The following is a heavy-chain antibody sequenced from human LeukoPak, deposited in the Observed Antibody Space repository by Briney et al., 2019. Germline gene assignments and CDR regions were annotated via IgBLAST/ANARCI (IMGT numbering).Heavy chain of an antibody. Sequence: PGRSLRLSCAASGFTFDDYAMHWVRQAPGKGLEWVSGISWNSGSIGYADSVKGRFTISRDNAKNSLYLQMNSLRAEDTALYYCAKEGSGYDFDYWGRGTLVTVSS. D-gene: IGHD3-3*01. J-gene: IGHJ4*02. CDR1: GFTFDDYA. V-gene: IGHV3-9*01. CDR2: ISWNSGSI. CDR3: AKEGSGYDFDY.